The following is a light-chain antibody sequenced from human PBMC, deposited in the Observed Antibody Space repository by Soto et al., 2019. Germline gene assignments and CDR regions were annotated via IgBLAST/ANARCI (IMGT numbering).Light chain of an antibody. J-gene: IGLJ1*01. CDR3: SSHTSRTFCL. CDR1: SSDVGGYNY. CDR2: EVS. Sequence: QSVLTQPASVSGSPGQSITISCTGTSSDVGGYNYVSWYQQHPGKAPKLMIYEVSNRPSGVSNRFSCSKSGNTPSLTISGLHAERDADYYCSSHTSRTFCLFGNGTKVTVL. V-gene: IGLV2-14*01.